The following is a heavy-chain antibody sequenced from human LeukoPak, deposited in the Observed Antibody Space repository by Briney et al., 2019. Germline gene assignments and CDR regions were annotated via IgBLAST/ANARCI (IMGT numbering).Heavy chain of an antibody. J-gene: IGHJ2*01. D-gene: IGHD3-3*01. CDR1: GGSISSYY. CDR3: ARERNYDFWSGFGWYFDL. V-gene: IGHV4-59*01. Sequence: SETLSLTCTVSGGSISSYYWSWIRQPPGKGLEWIGYIYYSGSTNYNPSLKSRVTISVDTSKNQFSLKLSSVTAADTAVYYCARERNYDFWSGFGWYFDLWGRGTLVTVSS. CDR2: IYYSGST.